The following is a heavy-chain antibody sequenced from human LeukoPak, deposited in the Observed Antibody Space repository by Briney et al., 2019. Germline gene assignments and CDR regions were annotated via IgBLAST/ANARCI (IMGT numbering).Heavy chain of an antibody. Sequence: GGSLRLSCAVSGFTFDNYNMNWVRQAPGKGLEWVSYISHDSVVIYYTDSVKGRFTVSRDNVNNLLYLQMSRLTVDDAAVYYCAREGFSTVTSDYWGQGTLVTVSS. CDR2: ISHDSVVI. CDR3: AREGFSTVTSDY. J-gene: IGHJ4*02. V-gene: IGHV3-48*04. CDR1: GFTFDNYN. D-gene: IGHD4-17*01.